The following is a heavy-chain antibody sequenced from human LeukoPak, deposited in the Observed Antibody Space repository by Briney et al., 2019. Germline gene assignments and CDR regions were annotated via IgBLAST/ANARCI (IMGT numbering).Heavy chain of an antibody. CDR3: ARCDTRSGSGFQCYAFDI. CDR2: ISSSGSAR. CDR1: GFTFSSYS. J-gene: IGHJ3*02. D-gene: IGHD5-12*01. Sequence: PGGSLRLSCAASGFTFSSYSMNWVRQAPGKGLEWVSYISSSGSARYYAESVRGRFTISRDNAKNSLYLQMNSLRAEDAAVYYCARCDTRSGSGFQCYAFDIWGQGTMVTVSS. V-gene: IGHV3-48*04.